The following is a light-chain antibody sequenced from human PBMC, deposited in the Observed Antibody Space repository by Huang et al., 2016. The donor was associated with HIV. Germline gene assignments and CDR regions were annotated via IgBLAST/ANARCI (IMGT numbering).Light chain of an antibody. CDR1: QTISNS. Sequence: EIVMTQSPATLSVSPGESATLSCRASQTISNSLVWYQQKPGQATRLLIYGASTRAAGIPARFSGSGSGTEFTLTISSLQPEDIAVYYCQQYNNWPPPWTFGQGTKVEIK. CDR3: QQYNNWPPPWT. J-gene: IGKJ1*01. CDR2: GAS. V-gene: IGKV3D-15*01.